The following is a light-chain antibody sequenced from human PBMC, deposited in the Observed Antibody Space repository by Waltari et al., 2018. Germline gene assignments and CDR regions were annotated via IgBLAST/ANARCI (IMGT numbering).Light chain of an antibody. J-gene: IGKJ2*01. CDR1: QDISNY. Sequence: DIQMTQSPSSLSASVGDRVTIPCQASQDISNYLNWYQQKPGKAPKLLIDDASNLETGGPTRFSGSGSGTDFTFTISSLQPEDIATYYWQHYDNLPPYTFGQGTKLEIK. CDR3: QHYDNLPPYT. CDR2: DAS. V-gene: IGKV1-33*01.